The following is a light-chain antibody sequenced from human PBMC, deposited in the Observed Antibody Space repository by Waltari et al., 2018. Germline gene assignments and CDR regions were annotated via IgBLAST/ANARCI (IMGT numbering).Light chain of an antibody. CDR1: SSVSTSY. CDR3: QQGHSIPYS. V-gene: IGKV3D-7*01. Sequence: EIVLTQSPTSMAVSQGERVTISCTASSSVSTSYLHWYQQKPGFPPRLLVYRISSLASGVPARFSGSGSGTSYTLTISSMEVEDAANYYCQQGHSIPYSFGQGTKVEIK. CDR2: RIS. J-gene: IGKJ2*03.